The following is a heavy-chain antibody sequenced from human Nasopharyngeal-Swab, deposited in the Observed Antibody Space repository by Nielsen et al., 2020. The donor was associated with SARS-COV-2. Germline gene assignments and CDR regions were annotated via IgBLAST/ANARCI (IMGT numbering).Heavy chain of an antibody. CDR2: INAGNGNT. J-gene: IGHJ6*03. D-gene: IGHD3-10*01. CDR1: GYTFTSYA. Sequence: ASVKVSCKASGYTFTSYAMHWVRQAPGQRLEWTGWINAGNGNTKYSQKFQGRVTITRDTSASTAYMELSSLRSEDTAVYYCAREGVGGWNYEVLWFGDFFYYMDVWGKGTTVTVSS. V-gene: IGHV1-3*01. CDR3: AREGVGGWNYEVLWFGDFFYYMDV.